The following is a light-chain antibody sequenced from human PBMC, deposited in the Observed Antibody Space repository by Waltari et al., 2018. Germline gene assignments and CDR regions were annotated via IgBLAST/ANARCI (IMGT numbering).Light chain of an antibody. CDR1: QSLLSSDGNTY. Sequence: DVVMTQTPLSLTVIPGQSATISCRSSQSLLSSDGNTYGSWFHQRPGQSPRRLFYKVSFRDSGFPDRISSRGSDTDFSLEISRVEAEDVGHYYCMQGTHWPPLTFGGGTKVEI. V-gene: IGKV2-30*01. J-gene: IGKJ4*01. CDR3: MQGTHWPPLT. CDR2: KVS.